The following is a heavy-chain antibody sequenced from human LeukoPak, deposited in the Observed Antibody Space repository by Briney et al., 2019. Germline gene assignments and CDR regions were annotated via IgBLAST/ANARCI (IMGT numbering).Heavy chain of an antibody. Sequence: PGGSLRLSCSASGFTFSSYAMSWVRQAPGKGLEWVSAISGSGGSTYYADSVKGRFTISRDNSKNTLYMQMNSLRAEDTAVYYCAKDSPANDAFDIWGQGTIVTVSS. CDR2: ISGSGGST. V-gene: IGHV3-23*01. CDR1: GFTFSSYA. J-gene: IGHJ3*02. CDR3: AKDSPANDAFDI.